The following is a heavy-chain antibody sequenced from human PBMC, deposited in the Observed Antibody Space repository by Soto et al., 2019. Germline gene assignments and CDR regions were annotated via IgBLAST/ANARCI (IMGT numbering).Heavy chain of an antibody. J-gene: IGHJ4*02. D-gene: IGHD2-2*01. Sequence: GGSLRLSCAASGFTFSGSAMHWVRQASGKGLEWVGRIRSKANSYATAYAASVKGRFTISRDDSKNTAYLQMNSLKTEDTAVYYCMVRLLVPAAGFDYWGQGTLVTSPQ. CDR1: GFTFSGSA. V-gene: IGHV3-73*01. CDR2: IRSKANSYAT. CDR3: MVRLLVPAAGFDY.